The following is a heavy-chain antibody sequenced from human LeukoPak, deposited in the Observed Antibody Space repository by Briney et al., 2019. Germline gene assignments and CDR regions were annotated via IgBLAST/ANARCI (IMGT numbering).Heavy chain of an antibody. V-gene: IGHV4-59*08. CDR2: IYYSGST. Sequence: SETLSLICTVSGGSISSYYWSWIRQPPGKGLEWIGYIYYSGSTNYNPSLKSRVTISVDTSKNQFSLKLSSVTAADTAVYYCATSTPWYFDLWGRGTLVTVSS. D-gene: IGHD2-15*01. CDR1: GGSISSYY. CDR3: ATSTPWYFDL. J-gene: IGHJ2*01.